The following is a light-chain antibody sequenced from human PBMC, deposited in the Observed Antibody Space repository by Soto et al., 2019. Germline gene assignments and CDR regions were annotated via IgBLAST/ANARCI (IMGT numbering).Light chain of an antibody. CDR3: QSYDRSLSSPI. CDR1: STDVGISNL. J-gene: IGLJ2*01. CDR2: ETN. V-gene: IGLV2-23*01. Sequence: QSALTQPASVSGSPGQSITISCTGTSTDVGISNLVSWYQHHPGKAPKLIIYETNKRPSGVSNRFSGSKSGNTASLTVSGLQADDEADYYCQSYDRSLSSPIFGGGTKLTVL.